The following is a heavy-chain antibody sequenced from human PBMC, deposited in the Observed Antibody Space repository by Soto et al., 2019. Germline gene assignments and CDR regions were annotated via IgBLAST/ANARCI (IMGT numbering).Heavy chain of an antibody. J-gene: IGHJ4*02. D-gene: IGHD3-22*01. V-gene: IGHV1-69*01. CDR2: FIPIFGTT. Sequence: QVHPVQSGAEVKKPGSSVKVSCKASGGTFSSYAISWVRQAPGQGLEWRGGFIPIFGTTNYAQKCQGRVTITADESTSTAYMELSSLRSEDTAVYYCTRDRGRRYNDGRGYYYSAYWGQGTLVTVSS. CDR3: TRDRGRRYNDGRGYYYSAY. CDR1: GGTFSSYA.